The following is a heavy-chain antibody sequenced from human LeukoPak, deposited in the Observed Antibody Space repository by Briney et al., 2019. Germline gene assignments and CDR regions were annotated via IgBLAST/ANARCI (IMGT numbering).Heavy chain of an antibody. CDR1: GGTFSSYA. CDR3: ARDVGGLDY. D-gene: IGHD2-15*01. V-gene: IGHV1-69*04. J-gene: IGHJ4*02. Sequence: AASVKVSCKASGGTFSSYAISWVRQAPGQGLEWMGRIIPILGIANYAQKLQGRVTMTTDTSTSTAYMELRSLRSDDTAVYYCARDVGGLDYWGQGTLVTVSS. CDR2: IIPILGIA.